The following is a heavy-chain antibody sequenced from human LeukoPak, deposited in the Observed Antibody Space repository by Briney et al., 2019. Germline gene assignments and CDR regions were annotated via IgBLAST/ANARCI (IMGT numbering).Heavy chain of an antibody. D-gene: IGHD6-19*01. CDR3: AKQSGGSGWYKYYYYGMDV. J-gene: IGHJ6*02. CDR2: MNPNSGNT. V-gene: IGHV1-8*02. Sequence: ASVKVSCKASGGTFSSYAISWVRQAPGQGLEWMGWMNPNSGNTGYAQKFQGRVTMTRNTSISTAYMELSSLRSEDTAVYYCAKQSGGSGWYKYYYYGMDVWGQGTTVTVSS. CDR1: GGTFSSYA.